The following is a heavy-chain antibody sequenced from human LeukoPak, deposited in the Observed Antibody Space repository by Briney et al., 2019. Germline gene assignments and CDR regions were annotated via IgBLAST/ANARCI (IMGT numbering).Heavy chain of an antibody. V-gene: IGHV1-8*01. CDR1: GYTFTSYD. CDR2: MNPNSGNI. J-gene: IGHJ4*02. Sequence: ASVKVSCKASGYTFTSYDINWVRQATGQGLEWMGWMNPNSGNIGYAQKLQGRVTMTTDTSTSTAYMELRSLRSDDTAVYYCARGGLLRYSSSWTPFDYWGQGTLVTVSS. CDR3: ARGGLLRYSSSWTPFDY. D-gene: IGHD6-13*01.